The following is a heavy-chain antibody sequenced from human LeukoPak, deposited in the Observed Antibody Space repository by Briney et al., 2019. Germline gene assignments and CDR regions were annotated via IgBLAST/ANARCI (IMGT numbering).Heavy chain of an antibody. CDR3: AKGTAAAGRTPFDY. D-gene: IGHD6-13*01. Sequence: GGSLRLSCAASGFTFSSYAMSLVRQAPGKGLEWVSAISGSGGSTYYADSVKGRFTISRDNSKNTLYLQMNSLRAEDTAVYYCAKGTAAAGRTPFDYWGQGTLVTVS. J-gene: IGHJ4*02. CDR2: ISGSGGST. V-gene: IGHV3-23*01. CDR1: GFTFSSYA.